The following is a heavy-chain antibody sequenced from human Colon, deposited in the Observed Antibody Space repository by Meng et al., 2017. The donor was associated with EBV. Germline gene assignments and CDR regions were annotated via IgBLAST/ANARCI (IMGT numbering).Heavy chain of an antibody. CDR1: GGSLSGYV. Sequence: QVLLQQLGAGLLKPSDTLSLTCTVNGGSLSGYVWSWVRQPPGKGMEWNGEVSHPGSANYNPSLKSRVTISVDASEKQFSLRLTSVTAADSAVYYCARVPTTGYKDHWGQGTLVTVSS. CDR3: ARVPTTGYKDH. D-gene: IGHD3-9*01. J-gene: IGHJ4*02. V-gene: IGHV4-34*01. CDR2: VSHPGSA.